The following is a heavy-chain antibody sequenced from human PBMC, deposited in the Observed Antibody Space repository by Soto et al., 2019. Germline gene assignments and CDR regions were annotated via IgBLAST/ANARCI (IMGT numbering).Heavy chain of an antibody. D-gene: IGHD3-10*01. CDR2: ISGSGGST. J-gene: IGHJ4*02. CDR1: GFTFSSYA. Sequence: DVQLLESGGGLVQPGESLRLSCAASGFTFSSYAMSWVRQAPGKGLEWVSTISGSGGSTYYADSVKGRFTISRDNYMNTLILQMNSLRAEDTAVYYCAKANPGGFGEQFDYWGQGTLVTVSS. CDR3: AKANPGGFGEQFDY. V-gene: IGHV3-23*01.